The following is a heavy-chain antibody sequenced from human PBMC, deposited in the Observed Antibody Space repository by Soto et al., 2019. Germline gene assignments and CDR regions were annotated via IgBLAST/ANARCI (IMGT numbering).Heavy chain of an antibody. D-gene: IGHD3-3*01. J-gene: IGHJ4*02. Sequence: GGSPRLSCAASGFTLDDYAMHCVGYALGKGLEWVSGISWNSGSIGYADSVKGRFTISRDNAKNSLYLQMNSLRAEDTALYYYAKGGSGPRTIGYWGPGILVT. CDR2: ISWNSGSI. V-gene: IGHV3-9*01. CDR1: GFTLDDYA. CDR3: AKGGSGPRTIGY.